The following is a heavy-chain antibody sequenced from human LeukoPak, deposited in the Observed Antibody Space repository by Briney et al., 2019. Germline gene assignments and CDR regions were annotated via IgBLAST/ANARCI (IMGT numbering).Heavy chain of an antibody. V-gene: IGHV4-39*07. D-gene: IGHD6-19*01. CDR2: IYYSGST. Sequence: PSETLSLTCTVSGGSISSSSYYWGWIRQPPGKGLEWIGSIYYSGSTYYNPSLKSRVTISVDTSKNQFSLKLSSVTAADTAVYYCAGHFSGWYFDYWGQGTLVTVSS. CDR3: AGHFSGWYFDY. CDR1: GGSISSSSYY. J-gene: IGHJ4*02.